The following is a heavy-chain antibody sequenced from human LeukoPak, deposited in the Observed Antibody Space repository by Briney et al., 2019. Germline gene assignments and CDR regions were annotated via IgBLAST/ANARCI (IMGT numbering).Heavy chain of an antibody. CDR1: GYTFTSYG. CDR3: ARSNSVRGVIPIWFDP. Sequence: ASVTVSCKASGYTFTSYGISWVRQAPGQGLEWMGWISAYNCNTNYAQKLQGRVTMNTDTSTSTAYMELRSRRSDDTAVYYCARSNSVRGVIPIWFDPWGQGTLVTVSS. V-gene: IGHV1-18*01. D-gene: IGHD3-10*01. J-gene: IGHJ5*02. CDR2: ISAYNCNT.